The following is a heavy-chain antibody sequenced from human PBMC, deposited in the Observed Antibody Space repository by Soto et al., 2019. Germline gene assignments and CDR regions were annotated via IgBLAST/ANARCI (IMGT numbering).Heavy chain of an antibody. D-gene: IGHD3-10*01. CDR3: ARDGFGPISLDS. CDR2: ISADNGNT. Sequence: ASVKVSCKASGYTFTEYGVTWVRQAPGQGLEWMGWISADNGNTNYAQKFQGRVTMTTDTSTRTAYMELRSLTSDDTAFYFCARDGFGPISLDSWGQRTLVTGSS. CDR1: GYTFTEYG. J-gene: IGHJ4*02. V-gene: IGHV1-18*01.